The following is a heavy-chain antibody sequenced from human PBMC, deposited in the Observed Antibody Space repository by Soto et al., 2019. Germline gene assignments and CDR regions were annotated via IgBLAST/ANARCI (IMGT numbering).Heavy chain of an antibody. J-gene: IGHJ6*02. CDR2: INAGNGNT. V-gene: IGHV1-3*01. Sequence: GASVKVSCKASGYTFTSYAMHWVRQAPGQRLEWMGWINAGNGNTKYSQKFQGRVTITRDTSASTAYMELSSLRSEDTAVYYCAREGLTGWSPYGMDVWGQGTTVTVSS. D-gene: IGHD3-9*01. CDR3: AREGLTGWSPYGMDV. CDR1: GYTFTSYA.